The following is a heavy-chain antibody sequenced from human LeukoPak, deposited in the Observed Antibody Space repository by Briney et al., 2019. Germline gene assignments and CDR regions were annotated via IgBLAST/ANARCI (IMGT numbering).Heavy chain of an antibody. J-gene: IGHJ4*02. D-gene: IGHD3-10*01. CDR1: GYSFAGYY. Sequence: ASVKVSCKASGYSFAGYYMHWVRQAPGQGLEWMGWINPKIGGTNYAQKFQGRVTMTRDTSISTAYMELSRLRSDDTAVYYCAREIGSGSFLDNWGQGTLVTVSS. V-gene: IGHV1-2*02. CDR3: AREIGSGSFLDN. CDR2: INPKIGGT.